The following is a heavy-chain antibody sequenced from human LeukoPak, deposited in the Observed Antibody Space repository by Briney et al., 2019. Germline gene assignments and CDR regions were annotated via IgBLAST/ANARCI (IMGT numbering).Heavy chain of an antibody. D-gene: IGHD3-16*01. J-gene: IGHJ6*02. Sequence: GGSLRLSCAASGFTFSSYAMSWVRQAPGKGLEWVSAISGSGGSTYYADSVKGRFTISRDNAKNSLYLQMNSLREEDTAVYYCGGEFYSSPASMDVWGQGATVTVSS. CDR3: GGEFYSSPASMDV. V-gene: IGHV3-23*01. CDR2: ISGSGGST. CDR1: GFTFSSYA.